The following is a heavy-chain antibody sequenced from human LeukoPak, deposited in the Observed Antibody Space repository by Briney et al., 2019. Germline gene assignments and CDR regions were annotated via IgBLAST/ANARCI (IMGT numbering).Heavy chain of an antibody. V-gene: IGHV4-61*02. J-gene: IGHJ5*02. CDR1: GGSISSGSYY. CDR3: ARGVKGSNEKQNWFDP. D-gene: IGHD6-6*01. CDR2: IYTSGST. Sequence: SETLSLTCTVSGGSISSGSYYWSWIRQPAGKGLEWIGRIYTSGSTNYNPSLTSRVTISVDTSKNQFSLKLSSVTAADTAVYYCARGVKGSNEKQNWFDPWGQGTLVTVSS.